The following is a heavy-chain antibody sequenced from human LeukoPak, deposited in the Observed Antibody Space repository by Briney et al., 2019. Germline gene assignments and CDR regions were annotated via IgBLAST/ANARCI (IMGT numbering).Heavy chain of an antibody. Sequence: SETLSLTCAVYGGSFSGYYWSWIRQPPGKGLEWIGEINHSGSTNYNPSLKSRVTISVDTSKNQFCLKLSSVTAADTAVYYCARGGILPMDVWGKGTTVTVSS. V-gene: IGHV4-34*01. CDR2: INHSGST. CDR3: ARGGILPMDV. D-gene: IGHD2-15*01. J-gene: IGHJ6*03. CDR1: GGSFSGYY.